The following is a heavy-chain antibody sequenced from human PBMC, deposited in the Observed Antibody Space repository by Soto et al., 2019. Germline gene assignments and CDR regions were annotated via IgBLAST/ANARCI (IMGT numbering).Heavy chain of an antibody. J-gene: IGHJ6*02. CDR1: GGTFSSYT. CDR2: IIPILGIA. V-gene: IGHV1-69*08. Sequence: QVQLVQSGAEVKKPGSSVKVSCKASGGTFSSYTISWVRQAPGQGLEWMGRIIPILGIANYAQKFQGRVMITADKSTSTAYMELSSLRSEDTAVYYCAREIRGNTVYYYYGMDVWGQGTTVTVSS. CDR3: AREIRGNTVYYYYGMDV. D-gene: IGHD3-10*01.